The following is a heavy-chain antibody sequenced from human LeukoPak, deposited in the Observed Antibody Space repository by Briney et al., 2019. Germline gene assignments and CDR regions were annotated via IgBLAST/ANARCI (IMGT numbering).Heavy chain of an antibody. CDR2: IYSGGST. CDR3: AKDLDFFTSSFPDY. V-gene: IGHV3-53*01. CDR1: GFTVSSNY. J-gene: IGHJ4*02. D-gene: IGHD3-3*01. Sequence: GGSLRLSCAVSGFTVSSNYMSWVRQPPGKGLEWVSVIYSGGSTYYADSVKGRFTISRHDSRDTLYLQMNSLRAEDTAVYYCAKDLDFFTSSFPDYWGQGTLVTVSS.